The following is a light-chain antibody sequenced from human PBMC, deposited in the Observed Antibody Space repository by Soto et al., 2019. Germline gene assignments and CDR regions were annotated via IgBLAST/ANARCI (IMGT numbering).Light chain of an antibody. Sequence: DIQMTQSPSSLSASVGDRVTITCQASQDISNYLNWYQQKPGKAPKLLIYDASNLETGVPSRFSGSGSGTDFTFTISSLQPDDIATYYCHQYDNRPPVYTFGQGTKLEIK. J-gene: IGKJ2*01. V-gene: IGKV1-33*01. CDR2: DAS. CDR1: QDISNY. CDR3: HQYDNRPPVYT.